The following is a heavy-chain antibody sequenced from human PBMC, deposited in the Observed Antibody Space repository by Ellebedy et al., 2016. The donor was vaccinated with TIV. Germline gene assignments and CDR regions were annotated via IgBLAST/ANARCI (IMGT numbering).Heavy chain of an antibody. D-gene: IGHD2/OR15-2a*01. Sequence: GESLKISCAASGFSFSRYAMNWVRQAPGKGLEWVTGIIGSGGNTKYVESVKGRFTISRDNSKNTLFLLMNSLRGKDTAVYYCARSAKDHFYHGMDVWGQGTTVTVSS. CDR3: ARSAKDHFYHGMDV. CDR2: IIGSGGNT. V-gene: IGHV3-23*01. CDR1: GFSFSRYA. J-gene: IGHJ6*02.